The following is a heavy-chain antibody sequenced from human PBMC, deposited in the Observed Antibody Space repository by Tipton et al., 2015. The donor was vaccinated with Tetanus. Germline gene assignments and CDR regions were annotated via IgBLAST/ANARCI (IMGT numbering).Heavy chain of an antibody. D-gene: IGHD3-10*01. Sequence: TLSLTCTVSGGSISSGNYYWGWIRQPPGKGLEWIGSLYSSGRTYYSPPLKSRVTISVDTPNNQFSLKLTSVTAADSAVYYCARHESLVGGSYDYWGQGTLVTVSS. V-gene: IGHV4-39*01. CDR3: ARHESLVGGSYDY. CDR1: GGSISSGNYY. J-gene: IGHJ4*02. CDR2: LYSSGRT.